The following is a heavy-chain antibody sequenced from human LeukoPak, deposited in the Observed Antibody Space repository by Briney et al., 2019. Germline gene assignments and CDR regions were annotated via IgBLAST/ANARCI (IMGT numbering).Heavy chain of an antibody. J-gene: IGHJ4*02. V-gene: IGHV3-74*03. CDR1: AFTFSEYW. CDR2: ITNDGSRT. Sequence: GGSLRLSCTASAFTFSEYWMHWVRQPPGKGLVWVSRITNDGSRTEYADSVKGRFTISRDNAKNTLYLQMDSLRPEDTAVYYCARDLGGPDYWGQETLVTVSS. CDR3: ARDLGGPDY. D-gene: IGHD3-16*01.